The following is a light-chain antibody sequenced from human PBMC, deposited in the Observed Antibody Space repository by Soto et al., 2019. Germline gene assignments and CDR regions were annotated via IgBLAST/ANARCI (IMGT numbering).Light chain of an antibody. J-gene: IGKJ1*01. CDR1: QSVSTNY. CDR3: QQYGSSPPT. Sequence: EIVLTQSPGTLSLSPGERATLSCRASQSVSTNYLAWYQRKPGQAPRLLIYGASSRATDIPDRFSGSGSGTDFTLTITRLEPEDFAEYYWQQYGSSPPTFGQGTKVEIK. CDR2: GAS. V-gene: IGKV3-20*01.